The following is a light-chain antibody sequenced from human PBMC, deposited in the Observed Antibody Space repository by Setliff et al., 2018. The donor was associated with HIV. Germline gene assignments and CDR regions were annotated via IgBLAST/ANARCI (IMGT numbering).Light chain of an antibody. CDR3: SSYTSSSTYV. CDR2: DVS. CDR1: SSDIGGYNY. J-gene: IGLJ1*01. V-gene: IGLV2-14*01. Sequence: SALTQPASVSGSPGQSITISCTGTSSDIGGYNYVSWYQQHPGKAPKLMIYDVSKRPSGVSNRFSGSKSGNTASLTISGLQAEDEAAYYCSSYTSSSTYVFATGTKVTV.